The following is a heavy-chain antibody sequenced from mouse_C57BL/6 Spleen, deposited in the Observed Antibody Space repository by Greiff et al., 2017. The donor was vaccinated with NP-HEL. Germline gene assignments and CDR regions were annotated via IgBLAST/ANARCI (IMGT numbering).Heavy chain of an antibody. V-gene: IGHV3-6*01. CDR2: ISYDGSN. CDR3: ARDGAIYEGAMDY. CDR1: GYSITSGYY. J-gene: IGHJ4*01. Sequence: EVKLMESGPGLVKPSQSLSLTCSVTGYSITSGYYWNWIRQFPGNKLEWMGYISYDGSNNYNPSLKNRISITRDTSKNQFFLKLNSVTTEDTATYYCARDGAIYEGAMDYWGQGTSVTVSS. D-gene: IGHD2-3*01.